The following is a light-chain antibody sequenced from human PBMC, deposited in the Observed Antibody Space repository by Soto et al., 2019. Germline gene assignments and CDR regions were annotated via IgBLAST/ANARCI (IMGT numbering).Light chain of an antibody. CDR3: QQRSNWPPVT. CDR2: DTS. Sequence: ENILTQSLVTLSLYPGERATLSCRASQSVSSSLAWYQQKPGQAPRLLIYDTSNRATGIPARFSGSGSGTDFTLTISSLEPEDFAVYYCQQRSNWPPVTFGPGTKVD. CDR1: QSVSSS. V-gene: IGKV3-11*01. J-gene: IGKJ3*01.